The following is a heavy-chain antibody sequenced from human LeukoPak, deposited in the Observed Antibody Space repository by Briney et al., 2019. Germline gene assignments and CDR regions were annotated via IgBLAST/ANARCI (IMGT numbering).Heavy chain of an antibody. CDR2: ISSSSSYI. V-gene: IGHV3-21*01. J-gene: IGHJ4*02. Sequence: GGSLRLSCAASGFTFSSYSMNWVRQAPGKGLEWVSSISSSSSYIYYADSVKGRFTISRDNAKNSLYLQMNSLRAEDTAVYYCARDNYDSSGYYEFDYWGQGTLVTVSS. CDR3: ARDNYDSSGYYEFDY. CDR1: GFTFSSYS. D-gene: IGHD3-22*01.